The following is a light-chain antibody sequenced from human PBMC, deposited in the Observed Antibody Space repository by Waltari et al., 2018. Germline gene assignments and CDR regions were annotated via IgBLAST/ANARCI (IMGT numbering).Light chain of an antibody. V-gene: IGLV4-69*01. CDR3: QTGGHGTWV. Sequence: QLVLTQSPSASASLGASVKLTCTLSSGHSSNIIAWHQQQPEKGPRYLMKVNSDGSHSKGDEIPDRVAGSRSGAERYLTISSLQSEDEADYYCQTGGHGTWVFGGGTKLTVL. CDR1: SGHSSNI. J-gene: IGLJ3*02. CDR2: VNSDGSH.